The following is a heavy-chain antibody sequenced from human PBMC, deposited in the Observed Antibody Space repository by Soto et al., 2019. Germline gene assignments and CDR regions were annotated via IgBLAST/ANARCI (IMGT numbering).Heavy chain of an antibody. CDR1: GGSFSGYY. Sequence: PSETLSLTCAVYGGSFSGYYWTWIRQPPGTGLEWIGEINHSGSTNYNPSLKSRVTISVDTTKNQFSLKLTSVTAADTAVYYCARETYGDYVSYFDPWGQGTRVTVSS. D-gene: IGHD4-17*01. CDR3: ARETYGDYVSYFDP. CDR2: INHSGST. V-gene: IGHV4-34*01. J-gene: IGHJ5*02.